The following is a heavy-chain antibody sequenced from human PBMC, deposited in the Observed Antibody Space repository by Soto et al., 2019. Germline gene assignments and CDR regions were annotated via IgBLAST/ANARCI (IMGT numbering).Heavy chain of an antibody. CDR3: ARLGAYYQSLDP. D-gene: IGHD3-22*01. Sequence: SVKVSCKASGFTFTSSAVQWVRQARGQRLEWIGWIVVGSGNTNYAQKFQERVTITRDMSTSTAYMELSSLRSEDTAVYYCARLGAYYQSLDPWGPGPLVTVSS. CDR1: GFTFTSSA. V-gene: IGHV1-58*01. J-gene: IGHJ5*02. CDR2: IVVGSGNT.